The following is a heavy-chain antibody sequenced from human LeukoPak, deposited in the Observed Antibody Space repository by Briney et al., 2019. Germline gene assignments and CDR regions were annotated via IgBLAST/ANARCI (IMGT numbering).Heavy chain of an antibody. J-gene: IGHJ6*03. CDR2: IYPGDSDT. CDR3: ARNRDYGDDYYYYYMDV. CDR1: GYSFTSYW. Sequence: GESLKISCKGSGYSFTSYWIGWVRQMPGKGLEWMGIIYPGDSDTRYSPSFQGQVTISADKSNSTAYLQWSSLKASDTAMYYCARNRDYGDDYYYYYMDVWGKGTTVTVSS. V-gene: IGHV5-51*01. D-gene: IGHD4-17*01.